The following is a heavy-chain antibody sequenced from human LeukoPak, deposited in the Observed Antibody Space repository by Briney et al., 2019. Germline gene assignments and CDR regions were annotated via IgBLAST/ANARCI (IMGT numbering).Heavy chain of an antibody. V-gene: IGHV1-2*02. Sequence: ASVKVSCKASGYTFTGDFVHWMRHAPGPGHEWMGWINPNSGGTNYAQKFQGRVTMTRDTSISTAYMELSRLRFDDTAVYYCASPKYAGEYYFDYWGQGTLVTVSS. D-gene: IGHD2-2*01. CDR1: GYTFTGDF. CDR2: INPNSGGT. CDR3: ASPKYAGEYYFDY. J-gene: IGHJ4*02.